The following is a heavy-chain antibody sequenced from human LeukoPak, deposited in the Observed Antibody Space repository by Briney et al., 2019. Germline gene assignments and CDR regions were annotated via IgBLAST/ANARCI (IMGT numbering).Heavy chain of an antibody. D-gene: IGHD3-10*01. V-gene: IGHV1-2*06. Sequence: ASVKVSCKASGYTFSGYHIHWVRQAPGQGLEWMGRINPNSGGTNFAPKFHGRVSMTRDTSLSTAYMELSSLRSDDTAVYYCARGDKKENLSGPSGYFDPWGQGSLVTVSS. J-gene: IGHJ5*02. CDR1: GYTFSGYH. CDR3: ARGDKKENLSGPSGYFDP. CDR2: INPNSGGT.